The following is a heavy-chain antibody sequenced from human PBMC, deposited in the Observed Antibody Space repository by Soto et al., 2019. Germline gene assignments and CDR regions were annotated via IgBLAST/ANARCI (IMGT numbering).Heavy chain of an antibody. Sequence: GGSLILSCASSGFTFISYSMILVRQAPGKGLEWVSTISGIVDSTYYSDSVKGRFTISRDNSKNTLSLQMNSLRAEDTAIYYCVRYNWTDKKFDYPGKRILVTVST. J-gene: IGHJ4*02. CDR1: GFTFISYS. CDR3: VRYNWTDKKFDY. CDR2: ISGIVDST. V-gene: IGHV3-23*01. D-gene: IGHD1-20*01.